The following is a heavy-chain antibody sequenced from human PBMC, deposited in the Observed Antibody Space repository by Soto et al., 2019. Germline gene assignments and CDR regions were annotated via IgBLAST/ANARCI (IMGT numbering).Heavy chain of an antibody. CDR3: ARGTQWLVIFDY. D-gene: IGHD6-19*01. Sequence: SETLSLTCAVYGGSFSGYYWSWIRQPPGKGLEWIGEINHSGSTNYNPSLKSRVTISVDTSKNQFSLKLSSVTAADTAVYYCARGTQWLVIFDYWGQGTLVTVSA. J-gene: IGHJ4*02. V-gene: IGHV4-34*01. CDR1: GGSFSGYY. CDR2: INHSGST.